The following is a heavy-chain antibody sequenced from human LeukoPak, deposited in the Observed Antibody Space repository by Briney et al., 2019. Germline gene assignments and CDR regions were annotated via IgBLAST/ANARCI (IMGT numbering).Heavy chain of an antibody. V-gene: IGHV7-4-1*02. CDR2: INTNTGNP. CDR1: GYTFTDYG. CDR3: ATGYYDYVWGSYRHTAFDI. J-gene: IGHJ3*02. Sequence: GASVKVSCTASGYTFTDYGMNWVRQAPGQGLEWMGWINTNTGNPTYAQGFTGRFVFSLDTSVSTTYLQISSLKAEDTAVYYCATGYYDYVWGSYRHTAFDIWGQGTMVTVSS. D-gene: IGHD3-16*02.